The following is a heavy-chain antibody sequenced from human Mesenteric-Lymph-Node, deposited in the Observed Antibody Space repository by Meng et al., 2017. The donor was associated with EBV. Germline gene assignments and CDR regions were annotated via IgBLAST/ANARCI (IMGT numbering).Heavy chain of an antibody. CDR1: GYTFTDYG. J-gene: IGHJ5*02. Sequence: QVRLVQSGAEGRKPGASVKVSCRSSGYTFTDYGITWVRQAPGQGLECMGWIRGYNGDTKYARNFQGRVTMTTDTSTSTAYMELRSLRSDDTAVYYCARAYNSGYLMGWLDPWGQGTLVTVSS. V-gene: IGHV1-18*01. CDR3: ARAYNSGYLMGWLDP. CDR2: IRGYNGDT. D-gene: IGHD3-22*01.